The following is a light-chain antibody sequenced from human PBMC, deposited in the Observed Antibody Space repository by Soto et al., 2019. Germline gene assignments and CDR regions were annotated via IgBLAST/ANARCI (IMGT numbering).Light chain of an antibody. CDR3: VLYMGSGIRV. CDR1: SGSVSTTNY. J-gene: IGLJ3*02. CDR2: STN. Sequence: QTVVTQEPPFSVSPGETVTLTCGLSSGSVSTTNYPSWYQQTPGQAPRTLIYSTNTRSSGVPDRFSGSILGNKAALTTTGAQADDESDYYCVLYMGSGIRVFGGGTKLTVL. V-gene: IGLV8-61*01.